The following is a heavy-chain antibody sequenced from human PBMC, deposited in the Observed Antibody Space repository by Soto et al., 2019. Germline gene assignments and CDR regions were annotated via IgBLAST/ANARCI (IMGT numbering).Heavy chain of an antibody. CDR1: GFTFSSYA. V-gene: IGHV3-30-3*01. CDR3: ARDAPLYSSSHFFCLDY. D-gene: IGHD6-13*01. CDR2: ISYDGSNK. Sequence: QVQLVESGGGVVQPGRSLRLSCAASGFTFSSYAMHWVRQAPGKGLEWVAVISYDGSNKYYADSVKGRFTISRDNSKNTLYLQMNSLRAEDTAVYYCARDAPLYSSSHFFCLDYWGQGTLVTVSS. J-gene: IGHJ4*02.